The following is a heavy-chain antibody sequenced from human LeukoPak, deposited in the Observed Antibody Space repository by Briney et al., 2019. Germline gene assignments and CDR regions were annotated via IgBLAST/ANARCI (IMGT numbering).Heavy chain of an antibody. V-gene: IGHV1-2*02. CDR2: INPNSGGT. CDR3: ARAIWIDYYDSSANWFDP. J-gene: IGHJ5*02. Sequence: GASVKVSCKASGYTFTGYYMHWVRQAPGQGLEWMGWINPNSGGTNYAQKFQGRVTMTRDTSISTAYMELSRLRSDDTAVYYCARAIWIDYYDSSANWFDPWGQGTLVTVSS. CDR1: GYTFTGYY. D-gene: IGHD3-22*01.